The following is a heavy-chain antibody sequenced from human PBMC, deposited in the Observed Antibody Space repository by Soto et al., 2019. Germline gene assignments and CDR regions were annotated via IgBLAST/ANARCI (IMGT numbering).Heavy chain of an antibody. Sequence: SVRVSCKASGGTFSSYAISWVRQAPGQGLEWMGGIIPIFGTANYAQKFQGRVTITADESTSTAYMELSSLRSEDTAVYYCARGSPNYGSAPAYGMDVWGQGTTVTVSS. V-gene: IGHV1-69*13. D-gene: IGHD3-10*01. J-gene: IGHJ6*02. CDR3: ARGSPNYGSAPAYGMDV. CDR2: IIPIFGTA. CDR1: GGTFSSYA.